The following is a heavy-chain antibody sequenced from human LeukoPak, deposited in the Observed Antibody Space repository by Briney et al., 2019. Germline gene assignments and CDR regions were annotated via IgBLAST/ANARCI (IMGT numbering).Heavy chain of an antibody. CDR2: IYYSGSA. CDR1: GGSISSYQ. CDR3: ARVGVDYSGNIIKYFFDY. Sequence: SETLSLTCAVSGGSISSYQWSWIRQPPGKGLEWIGNIYYSGSANYNPSLKSRVTISVDTSKNQFSLKLSPVTAADTAVYYCARVGVDYSGNIIKYFFDYWGQGTLVTVSS. J-gene: IGHJ4*02. V-gene: IGHV4-59*01. D-gene: IGHD4-23*01.